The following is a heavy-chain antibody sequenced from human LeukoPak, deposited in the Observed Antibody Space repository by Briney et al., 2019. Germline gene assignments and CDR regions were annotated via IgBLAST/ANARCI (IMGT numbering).Heavy chain of an antibody. V-gene: IGHV1-69*05. CDR3: ARESYSSSWYVRETYFDY. D-gene: IGHD6-13*01. Sequence: SVKVSCKASGGTFSNYTLSWVRQAPGQGLEWMGAIIPFLDTSNYPPKFQDRVTITTDESTSTAYMELSSLRSEDTAVYYCARESYSSSWYVRETYFDYWGQGTLVTVSS. CDR2: IIPFLDTS. CDR1: GGTFSNYT. J-gene: IGHJ4*02.